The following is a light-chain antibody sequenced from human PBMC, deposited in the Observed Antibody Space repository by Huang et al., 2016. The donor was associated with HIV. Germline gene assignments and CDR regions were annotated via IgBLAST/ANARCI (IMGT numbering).Light chain of an antibody. CDR2: GAS. V-gene: IGKV3-20*01. CDR1: RSLRSNY. CDR3: HQYDSSPYT. Sequence: EIVLTQSPGTLSLSPGDRAILSCRASRSLRSNYLAWYQQKRAQAPRLLIYGASNRATGIPDRFVVSGYDAEFTLTINRLAPEDFAVYYCHQYDSSPYTFGQGTHLEI. J-gene: IGKJ2*01.